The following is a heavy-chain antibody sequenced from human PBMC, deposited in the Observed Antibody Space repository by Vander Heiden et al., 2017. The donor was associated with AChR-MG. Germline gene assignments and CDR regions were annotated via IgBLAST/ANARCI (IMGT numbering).Heavy chain of an antibody. CDR3: ARKYDYVWGSYDAFDI. CDR1: GGTFSSYA. J-gene: IGHJ3*02. Sequence: QVQLVQSGAEVTKPGSSVKVSCKASGGTFSSYAISWVRQAPGQGLEWMGGIIPIFGTANYAQKFQGRVTITADESTSTAYMELSSLRSEDTAVYYCARKYDYVWGSYDAFDIWGQGTMVTVSS. V-gene: IGHV1-69*01. CDR2: IIPIFGTA. D-gene: IGHD3-16*01.